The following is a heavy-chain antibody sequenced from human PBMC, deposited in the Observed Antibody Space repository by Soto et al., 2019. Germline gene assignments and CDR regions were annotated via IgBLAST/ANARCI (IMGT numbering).Heavy chain of an antibody. V-gene: IGHV3-23*01. CDR2: LGPGGTA. J-gene: IGHJ4*02. D-gene: IGHD5-12*01. CDR1: GFTFGSYA. CDR3: AKAYSASDYYFDS. Sequence: GSLRLSCAASGFTFGSYAMTWVRRAPGKRLEWVSALGPGGTAYYTDSVKGRFTISRDNLNNTLYLQMNSLRAEDTAVYYCAKAYSASDYYFDSWGQGTLVTVSS.